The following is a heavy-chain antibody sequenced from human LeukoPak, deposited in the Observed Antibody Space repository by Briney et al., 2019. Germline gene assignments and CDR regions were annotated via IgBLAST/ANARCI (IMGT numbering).Heavy chain of an antibody. V-gene: IGHV3-53*01. Sequence: PGGSLRLSCAASGFTVSSNYMSWVRQAPGKGLAWVSVIYSGRSTYYADSVKGRFTISRDNSKNTLYLQMNSLRAEDTAVYYCASDLPAYDYVWGSYRHHAFDIWGQGTMVTVSS. J-gene: IGHJ3*02. CDR2: IYSGRST. CDR3: ASDLPAYDYVWGSYRHHAFDI. CDR1: GFTVSSNY. D-gene: IGHD3-16*02.